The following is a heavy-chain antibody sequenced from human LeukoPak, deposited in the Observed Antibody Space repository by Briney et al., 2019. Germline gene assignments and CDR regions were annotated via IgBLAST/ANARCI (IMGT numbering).Heavy chain of an antibody. V-gene: IGHV1-69*13. J-gene: IGHJ4*02. CDR3: ARDGAWGFTMVRGSGLDY. CDR1: GGTFSSYA. D-gene: IGHD3-10*01. Sequence: GASVKVSCKASGGTFSSYAISWVRQAPGQGLEWMGGIIPIFGTANYAQKFQGRVTITADESTSTAYMELSSLRSEDTAVYYCARDGAWGFTMVRGSGLDYWGQGTLVTVSS. CDR2: IIPIFGTA.